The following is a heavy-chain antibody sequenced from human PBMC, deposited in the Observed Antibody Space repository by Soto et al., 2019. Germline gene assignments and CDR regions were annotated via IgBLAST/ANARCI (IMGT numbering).Heavy chain of an antibody. D-gene: IGHD3-22*01. CDR1: GFTFSDYY. J-gene: IGHJ4*02. CDR2: ISSSGSII. Sequence: GGSLRLSCAASGFTFSDYYMSWIRQAPGKGLEWVSYISSSGSIIYYADSVKGRFTISRDNAKNSLYLQLNSLRAEDAAVYYCARDLGYYASDGYFDYWGQGTVVTVSS. CDR3: ARDLGYYASDGYFDY. V-gene: IGHV3-11*01.